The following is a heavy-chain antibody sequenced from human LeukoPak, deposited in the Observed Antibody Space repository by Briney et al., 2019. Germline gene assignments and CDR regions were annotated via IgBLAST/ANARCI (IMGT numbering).Heavy chain of an antibody. CDR1: GGSIISYY. D-gene: IGHD1-1*01. Sequence: SETLSLTCSQPGGSIISYYWRWVRQPPGEGLEWIGYIYYSGNTTYTVTLKRRVSISKATSKNQFSLNLTTVTAAATDVYYCERSNWNDVGGDWGQGTMVTVSS. CDR2: IYYSGNT. V-gene: IGHV4-59*08. J-gene: IGHJ3*01. CDR3: ERSNWNDVGGD.